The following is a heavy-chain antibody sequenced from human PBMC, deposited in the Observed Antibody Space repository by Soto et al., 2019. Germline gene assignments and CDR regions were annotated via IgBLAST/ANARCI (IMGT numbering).Heavy chain of an antibody. Sequence: GGSLRLSCAASGFTFSSYGMHWARQAPGKGLEWVAVISYDGSNKYYADSVKGRFTISRDNSKNTLYLQMNSLRAEDTAVYYCAKDLEYSSSSYYYYYGMDVWGQGTTVTVSS. CDR3: AKDLEYSSSSYYYYYGMDV. J-gene: IGHJ6*02. CDR1: GFTFSSYG. V-gene: IGHV3-30*18. CDR2: ISYDGSNK. D-gene: IGHD6-6*01.